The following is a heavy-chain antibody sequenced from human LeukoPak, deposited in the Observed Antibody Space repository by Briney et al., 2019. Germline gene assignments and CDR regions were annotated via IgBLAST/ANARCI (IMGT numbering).Heavy chain of an antibody. D-gene: IGHD3-22*01. V-gene: IGHV1-69*06. CDR2: IIPIFGTA. Sequence: SVKVSCKASGGTFSSYAISWVRQAPGQGLEWMGGIIPIFGTANYAQKFQGRVTITADKSTSTAYMELSSLRSDDTALYYCARDPGSSGYYSWYFDYWGQGTLVTVSS. CDR1: GGTFSSYA. J-gene: IGHJ4*02. CDR3: ARDPGSSGYYSWYFDY.